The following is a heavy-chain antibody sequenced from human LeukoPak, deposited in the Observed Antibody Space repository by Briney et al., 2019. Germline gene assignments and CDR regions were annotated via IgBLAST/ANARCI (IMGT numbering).Heavy chain of an antibody. CDR1: GGSFSGYY. D-gene: IGHD3-3*01. J-gene: IGHJ5*02. V-gene: IGHV4-34*01. Sequence: SETLSLTCAVYGGSFSGYYWSCIRQPPGKGLEWIGEINHSGSTNYNPSLKSRVTISVDTSKNQFSLKLSSVTAADTAVYYCARQRRYDFWSGYQYNWFDPWAREPWSPSPQ. CDR3: ARQRRYDFWSGYQYNWFDP. CDR2: INHSGST.